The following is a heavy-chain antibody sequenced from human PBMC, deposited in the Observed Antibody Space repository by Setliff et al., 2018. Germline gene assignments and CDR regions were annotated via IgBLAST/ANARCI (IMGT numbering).Heavy chain of an antibody. V-gene: IGHV1-3*01. Sequence: ASVKVSCKASGYTFTSYAMHWVRQAPGQRLEWMGWINAGNGNTKYSQKFRGRVTITRDTSASTAYMELSSLRSEDTAVYYCARDPRQNDNFWSGYYYYYYYGMDVWGQGTTVTVSS. CDR1: GYTFTSYA. CDR3: ARDPRQNDNFWSGYYYYYYYGMDV. J-gene: IGHJ6*02. D-gene: IGHD3-3*01. CDR2: INAGNGNT.